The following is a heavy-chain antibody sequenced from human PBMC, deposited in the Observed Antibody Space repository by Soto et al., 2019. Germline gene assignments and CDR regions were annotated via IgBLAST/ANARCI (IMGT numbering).Heavy chain of an antibody. CDR3: AKELLWFGEFQVYYGMDV. Sequence: EVQLVESGGGLVKPGMSLRLSCAASGFVFSNYDMNWVRQAPGKGLEWVSAISGSGGSTYYADSVKGRFTISRDNSKNTLYLQMNSLRAEDTAVYYCAKELLWFGEFQVYYGMDVWGQGTTVTVSS. D-gene: IGHD3-10*01. V-gene: IGHV3-23*04. CDR1: GFVFSNYD. CDR2: ISGSGGST. J-gene: IGHJ6*02.